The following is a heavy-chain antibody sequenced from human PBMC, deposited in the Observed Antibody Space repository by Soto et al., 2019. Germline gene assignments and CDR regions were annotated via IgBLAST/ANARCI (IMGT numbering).Heavy chain of an antibody. CDR3: AALYDSSGYVDY. CDR1: GFTFTSSA. D-gene: IGHD3-22*01. V-gene: IGHV1-58*01. Sequence: ASVKVSCKASGFTFTSSAVQWVRQARGQRLEWIGWIVVGSGNTNYAQKFQERVTITRDMSTSTAYMELSSLRSEDTAVYYCAALYDSSGYVDYWGQGTLVTVSS. J-gene: IGHJ4*02. CDR2: IVVGSGNT.